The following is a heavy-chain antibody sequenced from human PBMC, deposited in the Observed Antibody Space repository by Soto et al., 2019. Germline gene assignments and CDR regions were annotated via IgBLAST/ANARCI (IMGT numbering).Heavy chain of an antibody. D-gene: IGHD3-22*01. J-gene: IGHJ6*02. V-gene: IGHV4-31*02. CDR3: ARALVTDYNSRDYHYYFAMDV. CDR1: GGPVRGYDLY. Sequence: SETLSLTCVVSGGPVRGYDLYCTWIRHLPGKGLEWIANVYHTGTTYYNPSLKSRVSMSVDTSQNQFSLILASVTAADTAVYYCARALVTDYNSRDYHYYFAMDVWGQGTSVT. CDR2: VYHTGTT.